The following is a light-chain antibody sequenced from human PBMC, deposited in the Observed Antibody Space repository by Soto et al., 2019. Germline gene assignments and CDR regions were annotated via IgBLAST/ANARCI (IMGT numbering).Light chain of an antibody. Sequence: DIQMTQSPSSLSAAIGDRVTITCRASQTITNYLNCYQQKPWKAPNLLIYGASRLQSGVPSRFSGGGPGTNFTLTSSRLEPEDYGTYYCQKSYSFPFTFHPGTNVDV. V-gene: IGKV1-39*01. CDR3: QKSYSFPFT. CDR2: GAS. CDR1: QTITNY. J-gene: IGKJ3*01.